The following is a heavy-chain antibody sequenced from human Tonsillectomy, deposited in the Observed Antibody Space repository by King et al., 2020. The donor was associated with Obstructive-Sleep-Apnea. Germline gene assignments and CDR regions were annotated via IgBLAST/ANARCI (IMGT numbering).Heavy chain of an antibody. V-gene: IGHV4-34*01. J-gene: IGHJ6*03. CDR1: GGSFSGYY. CDR3: ADREGGGEGER. D-gene: IGHD3-16*01. Sequence: VQLQQWGAGLLKPSETLSLTCAVYGGSFSGYYWSWIRQPPGKRLEWIGEINHSGSTNYNPSLKSRVTISVDTSKNQFSLKLSSVSEEAKEGEEGADREGGGEGERGGKG. CDR2: INHSGST.